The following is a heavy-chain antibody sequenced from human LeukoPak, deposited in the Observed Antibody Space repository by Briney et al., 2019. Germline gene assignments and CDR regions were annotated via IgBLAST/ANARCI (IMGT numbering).Heavy chain of an antibody. CDR2: ISAYNGNT. Sequence: AASVTVSCKASGYTFTSYYMHWVRQAPGQGLEWMGWISAYNGNTNYAQKLQGRVTMTTDTSTSTAYMELRSLRSDDTAVYYCARGLSSWYGLGVYYYYYMDVWGKGTTVTVSS. V-gene: IGHV1-18*04. D-gene: IGHD6-13*01. CDR1: GYTFTSYY. CDR3: ARGLSSWYGLGVYYYYYMDV. J-gene: IGHJ6*03.